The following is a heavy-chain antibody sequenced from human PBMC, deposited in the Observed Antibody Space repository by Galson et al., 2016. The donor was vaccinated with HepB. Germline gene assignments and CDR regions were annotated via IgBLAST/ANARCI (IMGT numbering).Heavy chain of an antibody. D-gene: IGHD3-10*01. CDR2: ISAYNGNT. CDR1: GYTFTNYA. J-gene: IGHJ5*02. Sequence: SVKVSCKASGYTFTNYAISWVRQAPGQGLEWMGWISAYNGNTNYAQNLQGRVTMTTDTSTSTAYMELRSLRSDDTAVYYCARRGRFGSGSHAELWFDPGGQGTLVTVSS. CDR3: ARRGRFGSGSHAELWFDP. V-gene: IGHV1-18*01.